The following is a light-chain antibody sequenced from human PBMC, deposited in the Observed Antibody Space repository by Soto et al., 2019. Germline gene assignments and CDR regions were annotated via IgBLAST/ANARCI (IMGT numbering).Light chain of an antibody. Sequence: ILLTPSPGTLSLYPGEIATLSCRASQTLSNSFIAWYQQKPGQAPRLLIYDTSSRATGVPDRYSASGSGTDFTLTISRLEPEDFAVFFCQQDGTSEIIFGQGTRLEV. CDR2: DTS. J-gene: IGKJ5*01. CDR1: QTLSNSF. CDR3: QQDGTSEII. V-gene: IGKV3-20*01.